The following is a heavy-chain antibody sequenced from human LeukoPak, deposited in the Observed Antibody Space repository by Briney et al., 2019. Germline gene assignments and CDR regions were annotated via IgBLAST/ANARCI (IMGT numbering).Heavy chain of an antibody. D-gene: IGHD2-2*02. J-gene: IGHJ5*02. CDR1: GYSFTAYY. CDR2: INPNSGAT. V-gene: IGHV1-2*02. CDR3: ARRDIVVVPAAIRRNWFDP. Sequence: ASVKVSCKTSGYSFTAYYIHWVRQAPGQGLELMGWINPNSGATNYAQKFQGRVTMTRDTSISTAYMELSRLRSDDTAVYYCARRDIVVVPAAIRRNWFDPWGQGTLVTVSS.